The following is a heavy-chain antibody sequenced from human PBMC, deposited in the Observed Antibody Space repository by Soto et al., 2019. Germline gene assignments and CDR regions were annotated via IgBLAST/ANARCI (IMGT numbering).Heavy chain of an antibody. Sequence: EVQLVESGGGLVQPGGSLRLSCAASGFTFSSYWMSWVRQAPGKGLEWVANIKQDGSEKYYVDSVKGRFTISRDNAKNSLYLQMNSLKTEDTAVYYCARLESSSGYYYFDSWGQGTLVTVSS. D-gene: IGHD6-25*01. CDR2: IKQDGSEK. J-gene: IGHJ4*02. V-gene: IGHV3-7*03. CDR3: ARLESSSGYYYFDS. CDR1: GFTFSSYW.